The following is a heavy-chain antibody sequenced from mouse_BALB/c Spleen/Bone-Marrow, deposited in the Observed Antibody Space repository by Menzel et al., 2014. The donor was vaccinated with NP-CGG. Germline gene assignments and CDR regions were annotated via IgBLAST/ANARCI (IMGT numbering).Heavy chain of an antibody. CDR3: ARWGKLGRGYFDG. D-gene: IGHD4-1*01. CDR2: IDPANGNT. Sequence: VQLQQSGAELVKPGASVKLSCTASGFNIKDTYMHWVKQRPEQGLEWIGRIDPANGNTKYDPKFQGKATITADTSSNTAYLPLSSLTSEDTAVYYCARWGKLGRGYFDGWGAGTTVPVPS. V-gene: IGHV14-3*02. J-gene: IGHJ1*01. CDR1: GFNIKDTY.